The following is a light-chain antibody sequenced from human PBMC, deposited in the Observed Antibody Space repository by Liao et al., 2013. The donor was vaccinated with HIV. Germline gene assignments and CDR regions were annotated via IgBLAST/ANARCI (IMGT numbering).Light chain of an antibody. J-gene: IGLJ3*02. V-gene: IGLV3-1*01. CDR3: QAWDSSTHWV. Sequence: SYELTQAPSVSVPPGQTASITCSGDKLANRYTYWYQQKPGQSPVLVIYQDNKRPSGIPERFSGSSSGDTATLTISGTQALDEADYYCQAWDSSTHWVFGGGTKLTVL. CDR2: QDN. CDR1: KLANRY.